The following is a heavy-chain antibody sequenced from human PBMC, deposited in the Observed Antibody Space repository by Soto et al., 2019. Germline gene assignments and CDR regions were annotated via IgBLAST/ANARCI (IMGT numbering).Heavy chain of an antibody. CDR1: GFTFSNYW. V-gene: IGHV3-7*01. D-gene: IGHD5-12*01. Sequence: EVQLVESGGGLVQPGGSLRLSCAASGFTFSNYWMSWVRQAPGKGLEWVANIKQDGTEKNYVDSVRGRFTISRGNANNSLDLQMNSLTAEDTAVYYCASVAIWGQGTLVTVSS. J-gene: IGHJ4*02. CDR2: IKQDGTEK. CDR3: ASVAI.